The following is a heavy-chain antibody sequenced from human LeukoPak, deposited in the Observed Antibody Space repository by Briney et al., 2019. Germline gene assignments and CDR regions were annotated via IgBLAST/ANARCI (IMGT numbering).Heavy chain of an antibody. V-gene: IGHV3-30*03. CDR1: GFTFSSYG. CDR2: ISYDGSNK. D-gene: IGHD6-19*01. J-gene: IGHJ4*02. CDR3: AAHIAVAGG. Sequence: PGGSLRLSCAASGFTFSSYGMHWVRQAPGKGLEWVAVISYDGSNKYYADSVKGRFTISRDNSKNTLYLQMNSLRAEDTAVYYCAAHIAVAGGWGQGTLVTVSS.